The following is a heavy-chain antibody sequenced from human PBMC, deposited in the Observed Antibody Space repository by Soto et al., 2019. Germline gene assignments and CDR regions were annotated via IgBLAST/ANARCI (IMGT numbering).Heavy chain of an antibody. D-gene: IGHD3-3*01. Sequence: SETLSLTCTVSGGSVSSGSYYRSWIRQPPGKGLEWIGYIYYSGSTNYNPSLKSRVTISVDTSKNQFSLKLSSVTAADTAVYYCARVGFGVVTPFDYWGQGTLVTVSS. CDR3: ARVGFGVVTPFDY. J-gene: IGHJ4*02. CDR1: GGSVSSGSYY. CDR2: IYYSGST. V-gene: IGHV4-61*01.